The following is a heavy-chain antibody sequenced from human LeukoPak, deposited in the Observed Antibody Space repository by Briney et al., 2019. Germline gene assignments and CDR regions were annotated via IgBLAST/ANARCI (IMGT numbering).Heavy chain of an antibody. J-gene: IGHJ4*02. D-gene: IGHD5-18*01. CDR3: ATIKRESIYGYFDF. CDR1: GVSISSHY. V-gene: IGHV4-59*11. CDR2: MYDSEST. Sequence: SETLSLTCTVSGVSISSHYWSWIRQPPGKGLEWIAYMYDSESTKDNVSLKSRITLSADTSKSPFSLRLCSVTAADTAVYYCATIKRESIYGYFDFWGQGILVTVSS.